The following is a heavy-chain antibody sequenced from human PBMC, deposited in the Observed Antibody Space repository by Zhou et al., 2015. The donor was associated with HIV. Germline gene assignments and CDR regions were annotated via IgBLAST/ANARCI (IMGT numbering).Heavy chain of an antibody. CDR3: ARDPKDLSWGLYYMDV. CDR2: INVANGNT. CDR1: GYTFTSYA. V-gene: IGHV1-3*01. J-gene: IGHJ6*03. D-gene: IGHD6-13*01. Sequence: QVQLVQSGAELKKPGASVKVSCKASGYTFTSYAMQWVRQAPGQRLEWMGWINVANGNTKYSQNFQDRVTITSDTSASTAFMELSRLRSEDTAVYYCARDPKDLSWGLYYMDVWGKGTTVTVSS.